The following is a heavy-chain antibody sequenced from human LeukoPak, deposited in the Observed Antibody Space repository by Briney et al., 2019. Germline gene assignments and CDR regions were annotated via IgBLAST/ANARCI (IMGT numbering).Heavy chain of an antibody. V-gene: IGHV3-23*01. CDR3: AKDKSRDGYNRPDY. CDR2: ISGSSYDI. CDR1: GFTFSRNA. J-gene: IGHJ4*02. D-gene: IGHD5-24*01. Sequence: GGSLRLSCAASGFTFSRNAMSWVRQAPGKGLEWVSSISGSSYDIFYADSVKGRFTISRDNSKNTLYLQMNSLRAEDTAVYYCAKDKSRDGYNRPDYWGQGTLVTVSS.